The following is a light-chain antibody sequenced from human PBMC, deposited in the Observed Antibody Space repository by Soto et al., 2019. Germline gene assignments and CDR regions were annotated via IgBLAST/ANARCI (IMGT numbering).Light chain of an antibody. Sequence: QSVLTQPASVFGSPGQSITISCTGTSSDVGGYNFVSWYQQLPGKAPKLMIYEVTSRPSGVSNHFSGSKSGNTASLTISGLQPEEEAEYYCSSYTTSSTVVFGTGTKVTVL. CDR1: SSDVGGYNF. V-gene: IGLV2-14*03. J-gene: IGLJ1*01. CDR2: EVT. CDR3: SSYTTSSTVV.